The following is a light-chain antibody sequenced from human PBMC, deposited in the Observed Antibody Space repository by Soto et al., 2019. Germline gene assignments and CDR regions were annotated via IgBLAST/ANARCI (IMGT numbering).Light chain of an antibody. CDR2: DAS. Sequence: EIVLTQSPATLSLSPGERATVSFRASQSVSSYLAWYQQKPGQAPRLLIYDASNRATGIPARFSGSGSGTDFTLTISSLEPEDFAVYYCQRRSNWITFGQGTRLEIK. CDR3: QRRSNWIT. J-gene: IGKJ5*01. V-gene: IGKV3-11*01. CDR1: QSVSSY.